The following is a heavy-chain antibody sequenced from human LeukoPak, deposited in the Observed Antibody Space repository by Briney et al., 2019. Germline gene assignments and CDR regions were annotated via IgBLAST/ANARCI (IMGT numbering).Heavy chain of an antibody. Sequence: ASVKVSCKASGYTFTGYYMHWVRQAPGQGLGWMGWINPNSGGTNYAQKLQGRVTMTTDTSTSTAYMELRSLRSDDTAVYYCATSYCGGDCYSVGFDYWGQGTLVTVSS. CDR3: ATSYCGGDCYSVGFDY. CDR1: GYTFTGYY. CDR2: INPNSGGT. V-gene: IGHV1-2*02. J-gene: IGHJ4*02. D-gene: IGHD2-21*02.